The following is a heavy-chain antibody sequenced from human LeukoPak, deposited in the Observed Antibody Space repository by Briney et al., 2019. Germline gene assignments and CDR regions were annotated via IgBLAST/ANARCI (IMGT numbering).Heavy chain of an antibody. CDR1: GFSFSSYA. J-gene: IGHJ4*02. CDR3: ARCIATTVAGYYFDY. Sequence: GGSLRLSCAASGFSFSSYAMSWVGQAQGKGLEWVQAISGSGRNTYYADSVKGRFTISRDNSKNTLYLQMNSLRADDTALYYCARCIATTVAGYYFDYWGQGTPVTVSS. D-gene: IGHD6-19*01. V-gene: IGHV3-23*01. CDR2: ISGSGRNT.